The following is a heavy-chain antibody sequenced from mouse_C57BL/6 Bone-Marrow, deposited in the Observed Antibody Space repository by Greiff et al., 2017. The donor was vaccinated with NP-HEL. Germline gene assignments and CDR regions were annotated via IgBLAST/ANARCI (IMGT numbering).Heavy chain of an antibody. CDR3: TRIYYYGSSPPWFAY. J-gene: IGHJ3*01. D-gene: IGHD1-1*01. CDR2: ISSGGDYI. CDR1: GFTFSSYA. V-gene: IGHV5-9-1*02. Sequence: DVMLVESGEGLVKPGGSLKLSCAASGFTFSSYAMSWVRQTPEKRLEWVAYISSGGDYIYYADTVKGRFTISRDNARNTLYLQMSSLKSEDTAMYYCTRIYYYGSSPPWFAYWGQGTLVTVSA.